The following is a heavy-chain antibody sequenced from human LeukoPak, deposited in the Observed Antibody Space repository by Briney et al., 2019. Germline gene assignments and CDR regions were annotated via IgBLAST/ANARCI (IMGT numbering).Heavy chain of an antibody. V-gene: IGHV1-69*05. D-gene: IGHD6-13*01. Sequence: SVKVSCKASGGAFSSYAISWVRQAPGQGLEWMGGIIPIFGTANYAQKFQGRVTITTDESTSTAYMELSSLRSEDMAVYYCARGSIAAAGNFDYWGQGTLVTVSS. CDR1: GGAFSSYA. CDR2: IIPIFGTA. J-gene: IGHJ4*02. CDR3: ARGSIAAAGNFDY.